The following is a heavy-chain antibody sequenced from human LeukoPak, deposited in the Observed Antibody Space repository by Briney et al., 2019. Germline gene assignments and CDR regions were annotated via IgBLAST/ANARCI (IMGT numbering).Heavy chain of an antibody. CDR2: INPNSGGT. D-gene: IGHD1-26*01. Sequence: GASVKVSCKASGYTFTSYAMNWVRQAPGQGLEWMGWINPNSGGTNYAQKFQGRVTMTRDTSISTAYMELSRLRSDDTAVCYCARVLMVGATIQHFDYWGQGTLVTVSS. CDR3: ARVLMVGATIQHFDY. V-gene: IGHV1-2*02. J-gene: IGHJ4*02. CDR1: GYTFTSYA.